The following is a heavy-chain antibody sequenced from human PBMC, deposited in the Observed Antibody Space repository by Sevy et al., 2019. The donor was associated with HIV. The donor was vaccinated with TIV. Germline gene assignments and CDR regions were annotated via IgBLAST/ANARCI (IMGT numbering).Heavy chain of an antibody. CDR3: ARELWPGDY. CDR2: IKQDGSQK. J-gene: IGHJ4*02. CDR1: GFTFSDYY. V-gene: IGHV3-7*01. Sequence: GGSLRLSCAASGFTFSDYYMGWVRQAPGKGLEWVANIKQDGSQKNYVDSVKGGFTIYRDNAKNSLYLQMNRLRVDDTAVYYCARELWPGDYWGQGTLVTVSS. D-gene: IGHD2-21*01.